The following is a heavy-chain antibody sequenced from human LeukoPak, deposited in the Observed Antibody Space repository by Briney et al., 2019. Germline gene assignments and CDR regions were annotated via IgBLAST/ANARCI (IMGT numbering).Heavy chain of an antibody. V-gene: IGHV4-59*02. CDR1: GASVTSYY. CDR2: ILYSGTT. Sequence: SETLSLTCTVSGASVTSYYWNWIRQPPGKGLEWIGYILYSGTTNYNPSLNSRVTMSLDTSKNQFSLELGSVTAADTAVYYCARRIIARGLDQENWFDPWGQGILVTVSS. CDR3: ARRIIARGLDQENWFDP. D-gene: IGHD3/OR15-3a*01. J-gene: IGHJ5*02.